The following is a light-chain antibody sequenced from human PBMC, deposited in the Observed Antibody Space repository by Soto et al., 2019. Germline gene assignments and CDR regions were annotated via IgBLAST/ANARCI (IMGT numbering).Light chain of an antibody. CDR1: SSDVGAYNY. V-gene: IGLV2-14*01. Sequence: QSALTQPASVSGSPGQSITISCTGTSSDVGAYNYVSWYQQHPGKAPKLIIYEVVNRPSGVSSRFSGSKSGNTASLTISGLQAEDEADFYCSSYTGSHTLVVFGGGTKLTVL. CDR3: SSYTGSHTLVV. CDR2: EVV. J-gene: IGLJ2*01.